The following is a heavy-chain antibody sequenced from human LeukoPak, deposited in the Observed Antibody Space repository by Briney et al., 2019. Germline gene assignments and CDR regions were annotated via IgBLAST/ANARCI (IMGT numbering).Heavy chain of an antibody. J-gene: IGHJ6*03. Sequence: GGSLRLSCAASGFTFSSYAMHWVRQAPGKGLEYVSAISSNGGSTYYANSVKGRFTISRDNSKNTLYLQMGSLRAEDMAVYYCARVWGGLRSSWLSDYYYYMDVWGKGTTVTVSS. V-gene: IGHV3-64*01. D-gene: IGHD6-13*01. CDR3: ARVWGGLRSSWLSDYYYYMDV. CDR2: ISSNGGST. CDR1: GFTFSSYA.